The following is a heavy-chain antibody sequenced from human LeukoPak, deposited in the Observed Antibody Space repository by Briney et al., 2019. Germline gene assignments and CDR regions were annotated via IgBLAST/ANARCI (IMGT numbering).Heavy chain of an antibody. CDR2: IYYSGST. CDR1: GGSISSHY. Sequence: SETLSLTCTVSGGSISSHYWSWIRQPPGKGLEWIGYIYYSGSTNYNPSLKSRVTISVDTSKNQFSLKLSSVTAADTAVYYCASLPGIAAAGTDLRFDYWGQGTLVTVSS. V-gene: IGHV4-59*11. D-gene: IGHD6-13*01. J-gene: IGHJ4*02. CDR3: ASLPGIAAAGTDLRFDY.